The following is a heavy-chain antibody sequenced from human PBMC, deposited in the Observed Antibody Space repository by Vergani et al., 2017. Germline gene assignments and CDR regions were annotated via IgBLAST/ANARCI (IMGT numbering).Heavy chain of an antibody. D-gene: IGHD6-19*01. CDR2: IWYDGSNK. CDR3: ARDGWKIDAFDI. V-gene: IGHV3-33*01. CDR1: GFTFSSYG. J-gene: IGHJ3*02. Sequence: QVQLVESGGGVVQPGRSLRLSCAASGFTFSSYGMHWVRQAPGKGLEWVAVIWYDGSNKYYADSVKGRFTISRDNSKNTLYLQMNSLRAEDTAVYYCARDGWKIDAFDIWGQGTMVTVSS.